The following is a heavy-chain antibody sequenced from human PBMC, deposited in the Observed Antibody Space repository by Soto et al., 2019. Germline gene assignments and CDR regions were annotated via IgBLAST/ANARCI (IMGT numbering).Heavy chain of an antibody. CDR3: AREIMVRGPCFDY. CDR1: GGSISSYY. Sequence: SETLSLTCTVSGGSISSYYWSWIRQPPGKGLEWIGYIYYSGSTNYNPSLKSRVTISVDTSKNQFSLKLSSVTAADTAVYYCAREIMVRGPCFDYWGQGTLVTVSS. J-gene: IGHJ4*02. D-gene: IGHD3-10*01. V-gene: IGHV4-59*01. CDR2: IYYSGST.